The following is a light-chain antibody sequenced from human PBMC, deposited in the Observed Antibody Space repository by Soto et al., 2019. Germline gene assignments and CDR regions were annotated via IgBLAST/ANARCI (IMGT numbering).Light chain of an antibody. Sequence: EIVLTQSPATLSLSPGERATLSCRASQSVSSYLAWYQQKPGQAPRLLIYDVSNRATGIPARFSGSGSGTDFTLTISSLEPEDFAVYYCQRRSNWPPYTFGQGTKLEIK. CDR1: QSVSSY. J-gene: IGKJ2*01. CDR3: QRRSNWPPYT. V-gene: IGKV3-11*01. CDR2: DVS.